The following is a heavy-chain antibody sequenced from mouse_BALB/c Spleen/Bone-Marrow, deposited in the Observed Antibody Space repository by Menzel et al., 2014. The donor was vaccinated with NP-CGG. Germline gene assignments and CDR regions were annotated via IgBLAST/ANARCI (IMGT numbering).Heavy chain of an antibody. Sequence: EVQLDESGPELVKPGASVKMSCKASGYTFTSYVMHWVKQKPGQGLEWIGYINPYNDVTKYNEMFKDKATLTSDKSSSTAYMDLSSLTSEDSAVYHCARGWLLSWFAYWGQGTLVTGPA. D-gene: IGHD2-3*01. CDR2: INPYNDVT. CDR3: ARGWLLSWFAY. CDR1: GYTFTSYV. J-gene: IGHJ3*01. V-gene: IGHV1-14*01.